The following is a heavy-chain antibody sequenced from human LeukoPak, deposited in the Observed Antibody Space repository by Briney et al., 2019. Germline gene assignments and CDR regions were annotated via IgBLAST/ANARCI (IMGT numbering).Heavy chain of an antibody. CDR3: AKDLGDLRFLEWLPGNDY. CDR2: ISGSGGST. V-gene: IGHV3-23*01. J-gene: IGHJ4*02. Sequence: PGGSLRLSCAASGFTFSNYAMSWVRQAPGKGLEWVSAISGSGGSTYYADSVKGRFTISRDNSKNTLCLQMNSLRAEDTAVYYCAKDLGDLRFLEWLPGNDYWGQGTLVTVSS. CDR1: GFTFSNYA. D-gene: IGHD3-3*01.